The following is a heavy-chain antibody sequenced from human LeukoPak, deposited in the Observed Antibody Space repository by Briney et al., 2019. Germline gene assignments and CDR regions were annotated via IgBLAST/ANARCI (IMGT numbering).Heavy chain of an antibody. CDR2: ISSSSSTI. J-gene: IGHJ4*02. CDR3: ARFRSTVTKHYYFDY. Sequence: GGSLRLSCAASGFTFSSYSMNWVRQAPGKGLEWVSYISSSSSTIYYADSVKGRFTISRDNAKNSLYLQMNSLRDEDTAVYYCARFRSTVTKHYYFDYWGQGTLVTVSS. D-gene: IGHD4-17*01. CDR1: GFTFSSYS. V-gene: IGHV3-48*02.